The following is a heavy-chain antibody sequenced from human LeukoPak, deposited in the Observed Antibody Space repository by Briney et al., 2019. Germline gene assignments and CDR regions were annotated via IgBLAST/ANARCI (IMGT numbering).Heavy chain of an antibody. CDR1: GFTFRNFG. D-gene: IGHD2-15*01. V-gene: IGHV3-30*18. J-gene: IGHJ4*02. CDR2: ISYDGRDK. Sequence: PGGPLRLSCTASGFTFRNFGMEWVRQAPGKGLEWVALISYDGRDKYYADSVKGRFTISRDNSKNTLSLQMNTLRAEDTAVYYCTKGWRLLDYWGLGTLVTVSS. CDR3: TKGWRLLDY.